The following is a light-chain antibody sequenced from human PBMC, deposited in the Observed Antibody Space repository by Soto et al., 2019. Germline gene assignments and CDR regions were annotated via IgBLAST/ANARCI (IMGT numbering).Light chain of an antibody. J-gene: IGKJ4*01. CDR2: DAS. CDR1: QSVRSW. CDR3: QQYDNYPLT. Sequence: DIQMTQSPATLSASVGDRATITCRASQSVRSWLAWYQQKPGTAPKLLIFDASRLESGVPSRFSGSASGTEFTLTISSLQPDDFATYYCQQYDNYPLTFGGGTKVEIK. V-gene: IGKV1-5*01.